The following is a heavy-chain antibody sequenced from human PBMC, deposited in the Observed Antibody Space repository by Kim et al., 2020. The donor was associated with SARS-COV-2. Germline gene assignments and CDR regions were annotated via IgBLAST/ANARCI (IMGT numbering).Heavy chain of an antibody. Sequence: LQSRVTISVDTSKNQFSLKLSSVTAADTAVYYCARDRALGVFPPTYEFDPWGQGTLVTVSS. D-gene: IGHD2-21*01. CDR3: ARDRALGVFPPTYEFDP. V-gene: IGHV4-59*01. J-gene: IGHJ5*02.